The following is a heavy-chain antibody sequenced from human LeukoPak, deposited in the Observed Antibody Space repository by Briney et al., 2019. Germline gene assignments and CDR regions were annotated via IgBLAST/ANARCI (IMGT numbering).Heavy chain of an antibody. CDR1: GFTFSSYW. CDR2: IKQDGSEK. D-gene: IGHD1-7*01. J-gene: IGHJ4*02. CDR3: ARAHNWKYGSFDF. V-gene: IGHV3-7*01. Sequence: PGGSLRLSCAASGFTFSSYWMSWVRQAPGKGLEWVANIKQDGSEKYYVDSVKGRFTISRDNAKNSLYLQMNSLRAEDTAVYHCARAHNWKYGSFDFWGQGTLVTVSS.